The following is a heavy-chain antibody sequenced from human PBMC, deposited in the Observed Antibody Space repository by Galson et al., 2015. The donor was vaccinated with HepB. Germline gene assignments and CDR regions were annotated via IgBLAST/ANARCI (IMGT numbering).Heavy chain of an antibody. J-gene: IGHJ4*02. CDR1: GDSVSSNSAA. V-gene: IGHV6-1*01. Sequence: CAISGDSVSSNSAAWNWIRQSPSRGLEWLGGTYYRSKWYNDYAVSVKSRITINPDTSKNQFSLQLNSVTPEDTAVYYCARSGYYDSSGYYQGGLFDYWGQGTLVTVSS. D-gene: IGHD3-22*01. CDR2: TYYRSKWYN. CDR3: ARSGYYDSSGYYQGGLFDY.